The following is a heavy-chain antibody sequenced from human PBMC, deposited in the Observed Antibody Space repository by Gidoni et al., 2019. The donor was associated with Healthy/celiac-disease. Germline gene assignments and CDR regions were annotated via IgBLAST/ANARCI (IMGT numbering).Heavy chain of an antibody. D-gene: IGHD1-26*01. Sequence: VQLVESGGGLVQPGRSLVPSCADSGFTLVDYALHWVRQGPGKGLECVSGISCNSGSIGYANSVKGRFTISRDNAKNSLYLQMNSLRAEDTALYYCAKALIVGATTHSATYYWGQGTLVTVSS. CDR3: AKALIVGATTHSATYY. CDR2: ISCNSGSI. CDR1: GFTLVDYA. V-gene: IGHV3-9*01. J-gene: IGHJ4*02.